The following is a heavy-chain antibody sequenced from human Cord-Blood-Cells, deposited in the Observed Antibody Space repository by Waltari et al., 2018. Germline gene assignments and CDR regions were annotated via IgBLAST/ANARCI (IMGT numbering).Heavy chain of an antibody. J-gene: IGHJ4*02. CDR1: GGSISSSSYY. Sequence: QLRLQESGPGLVKPSETLSLTCTVSGGSISSSSYYWGWIRQPPGKGLEWIGSIYYSGSTYYNPSLKSRVTISVDTSKNQFSLKLSSVTAADTAVYYCARHTGQYNWNYEFDYWGQGTLVTVSS. CDR2: IYYSGST. V-gene: IGHV4-39*01. D-gene: IGHD1-7*01. CDR3: ARHTGQYNWNYEFDY.